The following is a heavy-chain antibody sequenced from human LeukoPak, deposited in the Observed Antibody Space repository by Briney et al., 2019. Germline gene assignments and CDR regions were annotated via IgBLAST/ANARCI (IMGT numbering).Heavy chain of an antibody. CDR1: GGTFSSYA. Sequence: GASVKVSCKASGGTFSSYAISWVRQAPGQSLEWMGWINPDSGGTNYAQDFQGRVTMTRDTSISTAYMELSRLRSDDTAVYYCAISKMGVTTPASDYWGQGTLVTVSS. CDR2: INPDSGGT. J-gene: IGHJ4*02. D-gene: IGHD1-26*01. V-gene: IGHV1-2*02. CDR3: AISKMGVTTPASDY.